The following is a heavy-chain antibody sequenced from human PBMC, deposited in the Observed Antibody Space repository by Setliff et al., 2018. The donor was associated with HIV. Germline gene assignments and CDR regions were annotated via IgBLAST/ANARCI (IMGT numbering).Heavy chain of an antibody. CDR1: GYTFSSYG. CDR3: TKDGLAAGARAFDI. J-gene: IGHJ3*02. Sequence: GASVKVSCKASGYTFSSYGISWVRQAPGQGLQWVGWISGYNGNTHYAQNVQGRVTMTTDTSTNTAYMDLRSLRSDDTAVYYCTKDGLAAGARAFDIWGQGTMVPSPQ. D-gene: IGHD6-13*01. V-gene: IGHV1-18*01. CDR2: ISGYNGNT.